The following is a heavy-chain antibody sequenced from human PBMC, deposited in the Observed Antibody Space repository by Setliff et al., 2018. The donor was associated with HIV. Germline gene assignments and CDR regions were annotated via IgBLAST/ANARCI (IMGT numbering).Heavy chain of an antibody. D-gene: IGHD3-22*01. Sequence: SETLSLTCAVYGGSFTGDYWSWVRQPPGEGLEWIGEINHSGSTNYNPSLKSRVTISVDKSKNQFSLKLSSVTAADTAVYYCASRIYYYDSSRVLREEGFDPWGQGTLVTVSS. CDR2: INHSGST. J-gene: IGHJ5*02. CDR1: GGSFTGDY. V-gene: IGHV4-34*01. CDR3: ASRIYYYDSSRVLREEGFDP.